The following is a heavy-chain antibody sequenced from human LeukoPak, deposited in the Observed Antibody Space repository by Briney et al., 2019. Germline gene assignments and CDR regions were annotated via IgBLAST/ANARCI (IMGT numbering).Heavy chain of an antibody. J-gene: IGHJ3*02. CDR2: INHSGST. CDR1: GGSFSGYY. Sequence: PSETLSLTCAVYGGSFSGYYWSWIRQPPGKGLEWIGEINHSGSTNYNPSLKSRVTISVDTSKNQFSLKLSSVTAADTAVYYCARDPDCSSTSCYLDAFDIWGQGTMVTVSS. D-gene: IGHD2-2*01. V-gene: IGHV4-34*01. CDR3: ARDPDCSSTSCYLDAFDI.